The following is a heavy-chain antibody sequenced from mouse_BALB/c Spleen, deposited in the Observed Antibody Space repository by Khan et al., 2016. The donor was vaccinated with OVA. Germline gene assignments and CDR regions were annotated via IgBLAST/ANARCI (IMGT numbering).Heavy chain of an antibody. Sequence: QMQLEESGADLVRPGASLKLSCKTSGYIFTSYWIHWVKQRSGQGLEWIARIYPGTDNTFYNERLKDQATLTADTSSSTAYMQLSSLKSEDSAVYFCAREEAWYYFDYWGQGTTLTVSS. J-gene: IGHJ2*01. CDR3: AREEAWYYFDY. D-gene: IGHD3-2*02. CDR1: GYIFTSYW. V-gene: IGHV1S132*01. CDR2: IYPGTDNT.